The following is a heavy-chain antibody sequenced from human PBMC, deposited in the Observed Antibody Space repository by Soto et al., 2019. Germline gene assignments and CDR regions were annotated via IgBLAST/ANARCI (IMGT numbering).Heavy chain of an antibody. CDR1: GYSFTSYW. Sequence: ESLKISCKGSGYSFTSYWIGWVRQMPGKGLEWMGIIYPGDSDTRYSPSFQGQVTISADKSISTAYLQWSSLKASDTAMYYCARRIAVAGTGVDAFDIWGQGTMVTVSS. CDR2: IYPGDSDT. D-gene: IGHD6-19*01. CDR3: ARRIAVAGTGVDAFDI. V-gene: IGHV5-51*01. J-gene: IGHJ3*02.